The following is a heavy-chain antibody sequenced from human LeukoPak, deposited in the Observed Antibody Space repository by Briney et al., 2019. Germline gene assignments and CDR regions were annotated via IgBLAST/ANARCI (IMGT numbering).Heavy chain of an antibody. CDR2: ISSSSSTI. CDR1: GFTFSSYS. CDR3: ASPYSSGNDAFDI. D-gene: IGHD6-19*01. J-gene: IGHJ3*02. Sequence: PGGSLRLSCAASGFTFSSYSMNWVRQAPGKGLEWVSYISSSSSTIYYADSVKGRFTISRDNAKNSLYLQMNSLRAEDTAVYYCASPYSSGNDAFDIWGQGTMVTVSS. V-gene: IGHV3-48*01.